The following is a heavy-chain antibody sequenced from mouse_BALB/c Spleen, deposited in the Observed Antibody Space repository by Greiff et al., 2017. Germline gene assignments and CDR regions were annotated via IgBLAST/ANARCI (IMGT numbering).Heavy chain of an antibody. D-gene: IGHD1-1*01. Sequence: QVQLKESGPGLVQPSQSLSITCTVSGFSLTSYGVHWVRQSPGKGLEWLGLIWSGGSTDYNAAFISRLSISKDNSKSQVFFKMNSLQANDTAIYYCARKGTTYGSRYYYAMDYWGQGTSVTVSS. CDR2: IWSGGST. V-gene: IGHV2-2*02. CDR3: ARKGTTYGSRYYYAMDY. J-gene: IGHJ4*01. CDR1: GFSLTSYG.